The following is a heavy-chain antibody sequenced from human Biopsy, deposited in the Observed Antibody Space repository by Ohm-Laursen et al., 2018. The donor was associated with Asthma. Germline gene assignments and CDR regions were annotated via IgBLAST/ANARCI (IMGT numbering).Heavy chain of an antibody. Sequence: SLRLSCTASGFTFGNFWMSWGRQTPGKGLEWVATITGDGSQKFYVDSVTGRFTISRDNSKNSLYLQMNSLRAEDTAVYFCAKEVFPGWELRRGPDSWGQGTLVTVSS. CDR3: AKEVFPGWELRRGPDS. D-gene: IGHD1-26*01. CDR2: ITGDGSQK. CDR1: GFTFGNFW. V-gene: IGHV3-7*01. J-gene: IGHJ4*02.